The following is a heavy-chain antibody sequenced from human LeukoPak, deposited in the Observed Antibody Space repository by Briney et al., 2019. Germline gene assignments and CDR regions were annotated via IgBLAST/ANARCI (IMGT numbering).Heavy chain of an antibody. V-gene: IGHV3-23*01. D-gene: IGHD2-2*01. J-gene: IGHJ1*01. CDR2: ISGSGGST. Sequence: GGSLRLSRAASVFTFSSYAMSGVRQAPGKGLEWVSAISGSGGSTYYADSAKGRFTISRDDSKNTLYLQMNSLRAEDTAVYYCAIRYCSSTSCYAEYFQHWGQGTLVTVSS. CDR1: VFTFSSYA. CDR3: AIRYCSSTSCYAEYFQH.